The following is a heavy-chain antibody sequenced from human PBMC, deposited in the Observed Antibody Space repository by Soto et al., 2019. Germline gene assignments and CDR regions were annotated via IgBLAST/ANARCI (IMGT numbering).Heavy chain of an antibody. CDR1: GGSFSSYY. J-gene: IGHJ4*02. CDR2: ISSTGTT. CDR3: ARGSGITGTVDF. D-gene: IGHD1-20*01. Sequence: SETLSLTCNVSGGSFSSYYWTWIRQPPGKGLEWIGYISSTGTTNYNPSLRSRVTLSVATSKNQFSLRLSSVTAADTAVYYCARGSGITGTVDFWGQGTLVTVSS. V-gene: IGHV4-59*01.